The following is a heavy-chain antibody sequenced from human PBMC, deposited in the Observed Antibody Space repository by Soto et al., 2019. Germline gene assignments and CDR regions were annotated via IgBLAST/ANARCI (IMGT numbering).Heavy chain of an antibody. CDR2: ISSSGSTI. CDR3: AREGSLLPRSFWGENWYFDL. D-gene: IGHD3-16*01. V-gene: IGHV3-11*01. J-gene: IGHJ2*01. CDR1: GFTFSDYY. Sequence: QVQLVESGGGLVKPGGSLRLSCAASGFTFSDYYMSWIRQAPGKGLEWVSYISSSGSTIYYADSVKGRFTISRDNAKNSLYLQMNSLRAEDTAVYYCAREGSLLPRSFWGENWYFDLWGRGTLVTVSS.